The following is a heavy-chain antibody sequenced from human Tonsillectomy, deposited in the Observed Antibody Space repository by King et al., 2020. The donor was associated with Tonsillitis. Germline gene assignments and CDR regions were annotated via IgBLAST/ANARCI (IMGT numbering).Heavy chain of an antibody. CDR1: CVTVSSYH. J-gene: IGHJ4*02. CDR3: ATDEAAMLDF. CDR2: IHGGGIK. D-gene: IGHD2-2*01. Sequence: VQLVESGGGLVQPGGSLRLSCAASCVTVSSYHMHWVRQAPGKGLEGVAVIHGGGIKSYSTSVKGRFTVSRDTSKNTVSLQMSSLRVEDTAVYYWATDEAAMLDFWGQGTLVTVAS. V-gene: IGHV3-66*01.